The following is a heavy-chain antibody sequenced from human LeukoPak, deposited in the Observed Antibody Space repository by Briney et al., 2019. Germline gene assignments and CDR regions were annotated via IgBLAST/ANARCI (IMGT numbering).Heavy chain of an antibody. CDR1: GYTFTGYY. D-gene: IGHD6-19*01. V-gene: IGHV1-2*02. Sequence: ASVKVSCKASGYTFTGYYMHWVRQAPGQGLEWMGWINPNSGGTNYAQKFQGRVTVTRDTSISTAYMELSRLRSDDTAVYYCARAEGVAVAVNYWGQGTLVTISS. CDR2: INPNSGGT. CDR3: ARAEGVAVAVNY. J-gene: IGHJ4*02.